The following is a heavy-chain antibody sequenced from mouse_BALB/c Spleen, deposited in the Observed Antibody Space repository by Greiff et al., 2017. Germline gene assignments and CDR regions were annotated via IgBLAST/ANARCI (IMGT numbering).Heavy chain of an antibody. CDR3: ARDTLNYYGSSSFDY. V-gene: IGHV5-4*02. Sequence: DVMLVESGGGLVKPGGSLKLSCAASGFTFSDYYMYWVRQTPEKRMEWVATISDGGSYTYYPDSVKGRFTISRDTAKNNLYLQMSSMKSEDTAMYYCARDTLNYYGSSSFDYWGEGTLVTVSA. J-gene: IGHJ3*01. CDR1: GFTFSDYY. D-gene: IGHD1-1*01. CDR2: ISDGGSYT.